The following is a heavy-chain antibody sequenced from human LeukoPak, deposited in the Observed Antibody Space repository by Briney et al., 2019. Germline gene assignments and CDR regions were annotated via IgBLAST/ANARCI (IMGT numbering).Heavy chain of an antibody. Sequence: ASVKVSCKASGGTFSSYAISWVRQAPGQGLEWMGWISVFKGNTNYAQKLQGRVTMTTDTSTSTAYMELRSLRSDDTAVYYCARGVEGTSWYPEYFQHWGQGTLVTVSS. J-gene: IGHJ1*01. CDR2: ISVFKGNT. CDR1: GGTFSSYA. V-gene: IGHV1-18*01. D-gene: IGHD6-13*01. CDR3: ARGVEGTSWYPEYFQH.